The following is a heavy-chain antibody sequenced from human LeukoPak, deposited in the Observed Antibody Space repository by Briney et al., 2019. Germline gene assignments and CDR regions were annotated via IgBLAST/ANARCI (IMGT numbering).Heavy chain of an antibody. D-gene: IGHD6-6*01. CDR1: GGSISIYY. Sequence: SETLSLTCTVSGGSISIYYWSWIRQPPGKGLEWIGYIYYSGRTNYNPSLKSRVTMSVDTSKNQFSLKLRSVTAADTAVYSCARLSIAALSSPDYWGQGTLVTVSS. CDR2: IYYSGRT. CDR3: ARLSIAALSSPDY. V-gene: IGHV4-59*01. J-gene: IGHJ4*02.